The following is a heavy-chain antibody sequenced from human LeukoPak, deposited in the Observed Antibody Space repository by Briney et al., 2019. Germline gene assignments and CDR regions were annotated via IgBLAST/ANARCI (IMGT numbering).Heavy chain of an antibody. V-gene: IGHV3-30*04. CDR2: ISYDGSNK. D-gene: IGHD6-19*01. J-gene: IGHJ6*02. CDR1: GFIFSSYA. Sequence: GGSLRLSCAASGFIFSSYAMHWVRQAPGRGLEWVAVISYDGSNKYYADSVKGRFTISRDNSKNTLYLQMNSLRAEDTAVYYCAREYYSSGWHYYYYGMDVWGQGTTVTVSS. CDR3: AREYYSSGWHYYYYGMDV.